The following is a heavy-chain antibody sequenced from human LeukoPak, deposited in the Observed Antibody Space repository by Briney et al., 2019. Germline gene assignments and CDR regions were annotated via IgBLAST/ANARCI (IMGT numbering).Heavy chain of an antibody. CDR1: GYTFTGYY. D-gene: IGHD3-3*01. V-gene: IGHV1-2*02. CDR3: ARGSYDFWSGPGHFDY. Sequence: ASVKVSCKASGYTFTGYYMHWVRQAPGQGLEWMGWINPNSGGTNYAQKFQGRVTMTRDTSISTAYMELSRLTSDDTAVYYCARGSYDFWSGPGHFDYWGQGTLVTVSP. J-gene: IGHJ4*02. CDR2: INPNSGGT.